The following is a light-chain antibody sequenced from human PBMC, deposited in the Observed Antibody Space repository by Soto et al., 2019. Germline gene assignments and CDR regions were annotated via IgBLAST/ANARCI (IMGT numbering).Light chain of an antibody. J-gene: IGKJ1*01. CDR3: QQYGSSPPT. CDR2: GAS. CDR1: QTLASNS. Sequence: EIVLTQSPGTLSLSPGERATLSCRASQTLASNSLAWYQQKGGQAPRLLIYGASSRATGIPDRFSGSASGTDFTLTITRLAPEDFAVYFCQQYGSSPPTFSQGTKVHIK. V-gene: IGKV3-20*01.